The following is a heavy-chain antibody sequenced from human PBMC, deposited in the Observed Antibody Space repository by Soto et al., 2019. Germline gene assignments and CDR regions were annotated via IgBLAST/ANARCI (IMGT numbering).Heavy chain of an antibody. CDR3: ARFYYDSSGYFLSHEYDYYVIYV. CDR1: GFSLSSNW. CDR2: IKQDGSEK. D-gene: IGHD3-22*01. Sequence: PGGSVRLACAASGFSLSSNWMSWVRQAPGKGLEWVANIKQDGSEKYYVDSVKGRFTISRDNAKNSLYLQMNSLRAEDTAVYYCARFYYDSSGYFLSHEYDYYVIYVSDQGTTVPVS. J-gene: IGHJ6*02. V-gene: IGHV3-7*04.